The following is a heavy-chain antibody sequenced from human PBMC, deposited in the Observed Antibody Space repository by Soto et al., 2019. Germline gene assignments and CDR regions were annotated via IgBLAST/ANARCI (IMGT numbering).Heavy chain of an antibody. Sequence: GGSLRLSCAASGFTFSSYAMHWVRQAPGKGLEWVAVISYDGSNKYYADSVKARFTISRDNSKNTLYLQMNSLRAEDAAVYYCARDRIQLWSCFDYWGQGTLVTVSS. CDR3: ARDRIQLWSCFDY. CDR1: GFTFSSYA. D-gene: IGHD5-18*01. J-gene: IGHJ4*02. V-gene: IGHV3-30-3*01. CDR2: ISYDGSNK.